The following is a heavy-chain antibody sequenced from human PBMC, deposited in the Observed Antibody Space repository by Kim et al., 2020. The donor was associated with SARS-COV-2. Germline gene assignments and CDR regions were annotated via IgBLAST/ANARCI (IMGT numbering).Heavy chain of an antibody. D-gene: IGHD3-16*02. CDR3: ASEQTYYDYVWGSYRNNYFDY. J-gene: IGHJ4*02. Sequence: SETLSLTCAVSGGSISSSNWWSWVRQPPGKGLEWIGEIYHSGSTNYNPSLKSRVTISVDKSKNQFSLKLSSVTAADTAVYYCASEQTYYDYVWGSYRNNYFDYWGQGTLVTVSS. CDR2: IYHSGST. V-gene: IGHV4-4*02. CDR1: GGSISSSNW.